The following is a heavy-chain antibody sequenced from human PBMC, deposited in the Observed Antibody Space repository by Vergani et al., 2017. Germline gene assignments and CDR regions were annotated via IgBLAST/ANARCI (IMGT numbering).Heavy chain of an antibody. Sequence: QVQLVESGGGVVQPGRSLRLSCAASGFTFSSYAMHWVRQAPGKGLEWVAVISYDGSNTYYADSVKGRFTISRDNSKNTLYLQMNSLSAEDTAVYYCARDQFDYYDSFGYWGQGTLVTVSS. J-gene: IGHJ4*02. CDR1: GFTFSSYA. CDR2: ISYDGSNT. CDR3: ARDQFDYYDSFGY. D-gene: IGHD3-22*01. V-gene: IGHV3-30-3*01.